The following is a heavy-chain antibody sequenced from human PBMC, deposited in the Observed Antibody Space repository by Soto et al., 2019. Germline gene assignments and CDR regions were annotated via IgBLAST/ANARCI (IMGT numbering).Heavy chain of an antibody. CDR3: ARDRYYDILTGYYSAYYFDY. V-gene: IGHV4-31*03. CDR2: IYYSGTT. CDR1: GGSISSGGYY. Sequence: SETLSLTCTVSGGSISSGGYYWSWIRQHPGKGLEWIGYIYYSGTTYYNPSLKSRVTISVDTSKNQFSLKLSSVSAADTAVYYCARDRYYDILTGYYSAYYFDYWGQGTLVTVSS. D-gene: IGHD3-9*01. J-gene: IGHJ4*02.